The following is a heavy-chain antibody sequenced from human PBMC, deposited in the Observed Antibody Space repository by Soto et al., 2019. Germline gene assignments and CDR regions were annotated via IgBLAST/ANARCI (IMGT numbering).Heavy chain of an antibody. CDR1: GGSISSGDYY. D-gene: IGHD1-26*01. J-gene: IGHJ4*02. CDR2: IYYSGST. V-gene: IGHV4-30-4*01. Sequence: QVQLQESGPGLVKPSQTLSLTCTVSGGSISSGDYYWSWIRQPPGKGPEWIGYIYYSGSTYYNPSLKSRVTISVDTSKNQFSLKLSSVTAADTAVYYCARQSGSYPYYFDYWGQGTLVTVSS. CDR3: ARQSGSYPYYFDY.